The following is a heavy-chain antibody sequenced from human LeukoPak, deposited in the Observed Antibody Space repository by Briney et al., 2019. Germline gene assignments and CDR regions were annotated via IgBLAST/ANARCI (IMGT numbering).Heavy chain of an antibody. CDR1: GFTFSSYA. CDR3: AKSGLTLSSTSCYLDY. V-gene: IGHV3-23*01. CDR2: ISISGGST. D-gene: IGHD2-2*01. Sequence: PGGSLRLSCAASGFTFSSYAMSWVRQAPGKGLEWVSTISISGGSTYYAGSVKGRFTISRDNSKNTLYLQMNSLRAEDTAVYYCAKSGLTLSSTSCYLDYWGQGTLVTFSS. J-gene: IGHJ4*02.